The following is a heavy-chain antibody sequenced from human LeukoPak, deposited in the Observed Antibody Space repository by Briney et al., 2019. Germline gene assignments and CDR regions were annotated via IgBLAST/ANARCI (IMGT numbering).Heavy chain of an antibody. J-gene: IGHJ6*03. D-gene: IGHD3-10*01. CDR2: IYYSGST. Sequence: PSETLSLTCSVSGSSIVSDTYNWGWIRQPPGKGLEWIGSIYYSGSTYYNPSLKSRVTISVDTSKNQFSLKLSSVTAADTAVYYCARDNYGSGSYRGMPYYYHYMDVWGKGTTVTISS. V-gene: IGHV4-39*07. CDR1: GSSIVSDTYN. CDR3: ARDNYGSGSYRGMPYYYHYMDV.